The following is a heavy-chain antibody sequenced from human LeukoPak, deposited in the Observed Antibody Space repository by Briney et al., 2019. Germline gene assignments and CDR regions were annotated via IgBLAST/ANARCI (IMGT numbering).Heavy chain of an antibody. V-gene: IGHV1-69*04. Sequence: SVKVSCKASGGTFSSYTISWVRQAPGQGLEWMGRIIPILGIANYAQKFQSRVTITADKSTSTAYMELSSLRSEDTAVYYCARDRGGSSVYYYYYMDVWGKGTTVTVSS. CDR3: ARDRGGSSVYYYYYMDV. CDR2: IIPILGIA. D-gene: IGHD6-6*01. CDR1: GGTFSSYT. J-gene: IGHJ6*03.